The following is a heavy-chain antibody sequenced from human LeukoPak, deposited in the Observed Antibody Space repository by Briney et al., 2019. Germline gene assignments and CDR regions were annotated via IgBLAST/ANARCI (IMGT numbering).Heavy chain of an antibody. Sequence: GGSLRLSCAASGFTFSSYEMNWVRQAPGKGLEWVSYISSGGRIKYYADSVKGRFTISRDNAKNSLYLQMNSLRAEDTAVYYCARDEPGIAVDVGVYWGQGTLVTVSS. J-gene: IGHJ4*02. D-gene: IGHD6-19*01. CDR1: GFTFSSYE. CDR3: ARDEPGIAVDVGVY. CDR2: ISSGGRIK. V-gene: IGHV3-48*03.